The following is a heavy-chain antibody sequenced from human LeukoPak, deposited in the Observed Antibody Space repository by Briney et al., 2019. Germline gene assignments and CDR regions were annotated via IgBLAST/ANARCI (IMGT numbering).Heavy chain of an antibody. CDR2: IYYSGST. V-gene: IGHV4-59*01. CDR3: ARGWSGNDPHFDY. D-gene: IGHD5-12*01. J-gene: IGHJ4*02. Sequence: SETLSLTCTVSGGSISSYYWSWIRQPPGKGLEWIGYIYYSGSTNYNPSLKSRVTISVDTSKNQFSLKLSSVTAADTAVYYCARGWSGNDPHFDYWGQGTLVTVSS. CDR1: GGSISSYY.